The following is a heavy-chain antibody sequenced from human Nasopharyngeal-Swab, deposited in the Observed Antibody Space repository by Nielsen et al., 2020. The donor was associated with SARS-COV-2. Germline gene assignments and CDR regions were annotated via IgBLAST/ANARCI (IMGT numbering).Heavy chain of an antibody. Sequence: ASVKVSCKASGYTFTSYYMHWVRQAPGQGLEWMGIINPSGGSPSYAQKFQGRVTMTRDTSTSTVYMELSSLRSEDTAVYYCARDGAYCGGDCPAGYFDLWGRGTLVTVSS. CDR3: ARDGAYCGGDCPAGYFDL. D-gene: IGHD2-21*02. CDR1: GYTFTSYY. V-gene: IGHV1-46*01. J-gene: IGHJ2*01. CDR2: INPSGGSP.